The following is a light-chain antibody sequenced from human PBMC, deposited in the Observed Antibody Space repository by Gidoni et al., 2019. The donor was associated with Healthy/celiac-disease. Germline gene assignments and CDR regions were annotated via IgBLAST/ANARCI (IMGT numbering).Light chain of an antibody. J-gene: IGLJ3*02. CDR1: ALPKQY. CDR2: KDS. Sequence: SSELPQPPSGAVSPGQTARITCSGDALPKQYAYWYQQKPGQAPVLVIYKDSERPSGIPERFSCSSSGTTVTLTISGVQAEDEADYYCQSADSSGTYVFGGGTKLTVL. V-gene: IGLV3-25*03. CDR3: QSADSSGTYV.